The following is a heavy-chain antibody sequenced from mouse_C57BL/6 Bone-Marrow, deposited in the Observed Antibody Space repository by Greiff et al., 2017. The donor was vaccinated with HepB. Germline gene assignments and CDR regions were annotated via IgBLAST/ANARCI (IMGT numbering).Heavy chain of an antibody. Sequence: QVQLQQPGAELVKPGASVKMSCKASGYTFTSYWITWVKQRPGQGLEWIGDIYPGSGSTNYNEKFKSKATLTVDTSSSTAYMQLSSLTSEDSAVYYCARSRSSTSWFAYWGQGTLVTVSA. J-gene: IGHJ3*01. CDR2: IYPGSGST. CDR3: ARSRSSTSWFAY. V-gene: IGHV1-55*01. D-gene: IGHD2-1*01. CDR1: GYTFTSYW.